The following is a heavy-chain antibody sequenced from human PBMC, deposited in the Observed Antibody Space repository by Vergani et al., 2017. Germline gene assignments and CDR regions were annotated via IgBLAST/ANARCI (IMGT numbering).Heavy chain of an antibody. J-gene: IGHJ5*02. CDR2: ISAYNGNT. CDR1: GYTFTSYG. CDR3: AREPARVSSSYQQNWFDP. D-gene: IGHD6-6*01. Sequence: QVQLVQSGAEVKKPGASVKVSCKASGYTFTSYGISWVRQAPGQGLEWMGWISAYNGNTNYAQKLQGRVTMTTDTSTSTAYMELRSLRSDDTAVYYCAREPARVSSSYQQNWFDPWGQGTLVTVSS. V-gene: IGHV1-18*01.